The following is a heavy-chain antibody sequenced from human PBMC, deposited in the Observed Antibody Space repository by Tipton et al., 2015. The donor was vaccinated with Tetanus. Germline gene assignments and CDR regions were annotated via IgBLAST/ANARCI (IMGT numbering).Heavy chain of an antibody. CDR2: INGDNGKT. Sequence: LFPSGAEVKKPGASVKVSFNSSFSPFLIYPLPWVRQAPGQRLEWMGCINGDNGKTKYSQKFQDRVTITRDISASTGYMELSSLRSEDTAVYYCARVVRGSGSHIRAVDHWGQGTLVIVSS. CDR3: ARVVRGSGSHIRAVDH. CDR1: FSPFLIYP. V-gene: IGHV1-3*01. D-gene: IGHD3-10*01. J-gene: IGHJ4*02.